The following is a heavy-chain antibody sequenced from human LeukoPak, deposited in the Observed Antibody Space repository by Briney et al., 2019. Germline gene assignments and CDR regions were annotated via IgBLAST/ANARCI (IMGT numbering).Heavy chain of an antibody. Sequence: SETLSLTHTVYGRSISSYYWSWIRQPPGKGLEWIGYIYYSGGTNYSPSLKSRLTISVDTSKNQFSLKLSSVTAADTAVYYCARTYGSSGLGYFDLWGRGTLVTVSS. D-gene: IGHD6-13*01. CDR1: GRSISSYY. CDR2: IYYSGGT. V-gene: IGHV4-59*01. J-gene: IGHJ2*01. CDR3: ARTYGSSGLGYFDL.